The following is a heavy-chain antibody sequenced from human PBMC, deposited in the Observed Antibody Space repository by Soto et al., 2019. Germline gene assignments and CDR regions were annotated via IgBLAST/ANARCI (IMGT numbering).Heavy chain of an antibody. CDR1: GFTFSSYA. D-gene: IGHD4-17*01. V-gene: IGHV3-23*01. J-gene: IGHJ4*02. CDR3: AKSVWSTVTYFDY. Sequence: GGSLRLCCAASGFTFSSYAMSWVRQAPGKGLEWVSAISGSGGSTYYADSVKGRFTISRDNSKNTLYLQMNSLRAEDTAVYYSAKSVWSTVTYFDYWGQGTLVTVSS. CDR2: ISGSGGST.